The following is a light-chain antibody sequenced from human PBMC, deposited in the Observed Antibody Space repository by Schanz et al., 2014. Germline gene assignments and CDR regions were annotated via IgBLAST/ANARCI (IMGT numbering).Light chain of an antibody. V-gene: IGLV1-44*01. CDR2: SNT. CDR1: SSNIGRNT. CDR3: AAWDDSLNGHWV. Sequence: QSVLTQPPSASGTPGQRVTISCSGSSSNIGRNTVNWYQHLPGTAPKLLIYSNTLRPSGVPDRFSGSKSGTSASLAISGLQSEDEADYYCAAWDDSLNGHWVFGGGTKLTVL. J-gene: IGLJ3*02.